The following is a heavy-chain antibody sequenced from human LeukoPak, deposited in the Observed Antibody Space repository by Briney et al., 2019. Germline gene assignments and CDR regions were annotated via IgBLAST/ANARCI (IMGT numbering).Heavy chain of an antibody. Sequence: SQTLSLTCTVSGGSISSGSYSWSWIRQPAGKGLEWIGRIYTSGSTNYNPSLKSRVTISVDTSKNQFSLKLSSVTAADTAVYYCARGLIAAAGTHYYYYMDVWGKGTTVTVSS. CDR1: GGSISSGSYS. V-gene: IGHV4-61*02. CDR2: IYTSGST. CDR3: ARGLIAAAGTHYYYYMDV. D-gene: IGHD6-13*01. J-gene: IGHJ6*03.